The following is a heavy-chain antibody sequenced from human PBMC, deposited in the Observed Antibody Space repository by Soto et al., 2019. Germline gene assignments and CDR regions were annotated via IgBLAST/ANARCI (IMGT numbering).Heavy chain of an antibody. V-gene: IGHV3-74*01. CDR2: ITRDGSST. J-gene: IGHJ4*02. D-gene: IGHD5-18*01. Sequence: EVQLVESGGGLVQPGGSLRLSCAASGFSLSDYWMHWVRQAPGEGLVWLSRITRDGSSTNYADSVKGRFTISRDNAKNTLYLQVNSLRGEDTAVYYCARGPNGYYYFDYWGQGTLVTVSS. CDR1: GFSLSDYW. CDR3: ARGPNGYYYFDY.